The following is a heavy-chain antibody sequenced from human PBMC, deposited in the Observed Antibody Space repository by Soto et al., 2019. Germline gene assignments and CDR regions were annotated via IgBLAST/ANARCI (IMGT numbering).Heavy chain of an antibody. V-gene: IGHV3-48*01. J-gene: IGHJ6*03. CDR3: ARDQSRGQVFYYYMDV. Sequence: EVQLVESGGGLVQPGGSLRLSCAASEFTFSTYAMNWVRQAPGKGLEWVSYISSSSQNIRYADSVKGRFTISRDNAKNSLYLQMNSLRAEDTAVYYCARDQSRGQVFYYYMDVWGKWTTVTVSS. CDR1: EFTFSTYA. D-gene: IGHD3-10*01. CDR2: ISSSSQNI.